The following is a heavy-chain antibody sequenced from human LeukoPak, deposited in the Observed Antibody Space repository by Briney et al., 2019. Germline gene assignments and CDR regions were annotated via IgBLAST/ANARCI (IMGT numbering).Heavy chain of an antibody. V-gene: IGHV3-7*04. CDR2: IKEDGSEKK. CDR3: ARGGYRYEY. D-gene: IGHD5-12*01. J-gene: IGHJ4*02. Sequence: PGGSLRPSCAASGFTFSSYWMSWVRQAPGKGLEWVANIKEDGSEKKYYEDSVKGRFTISRDNTKKSLYLQMNRLRAEDTAMYYCARGGYRYEYWGQGTLVTVSS. CDR1: GFTFSSYW.